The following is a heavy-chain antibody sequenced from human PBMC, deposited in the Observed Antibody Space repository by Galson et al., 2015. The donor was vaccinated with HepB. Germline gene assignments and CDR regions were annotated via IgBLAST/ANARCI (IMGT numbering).Heavy chain of an antibody. CDR3: AKRISITFFGPGKNYMDV. CDR2: ISGSGGTT. J-gene: IGHJ6*03. CDR1: GFTFSSHA. Sequence: SLRLSCAASGFTFSSHAMSWVRQAPGKGLEWVSGISGSGGTTYYAGSVEGRFTISRDNSKNTLYMQINSLTAEGTAVYYCAKRISITFFGPGKNYMDVWGKGTTVTVSS. V-gene: IGHV3-23*01. D-gene: IGHD3-3*01.